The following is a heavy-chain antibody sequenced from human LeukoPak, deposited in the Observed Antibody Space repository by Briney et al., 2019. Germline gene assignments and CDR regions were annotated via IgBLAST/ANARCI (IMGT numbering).Heavy chain of an antibody. CDR1: GGTFSSYT. J-gene: IGHJ4*02. D-gene: IGHD2-15*01. V-gene: IGHV1-18*01. CDR3: ARDALQWDIVVVVAANPLDY. CDR2: ISAYNGNT. Sequence: GASVKVSCKASGGTFSSYTISWVRQAPGQGLEWMGWISAYNGNTNYAQKLQGRVTMTTDTSTSTAYMELRSLRSDDTAVYYCARDALQWDIVVVVAANPLDYWGQGTLVTVSS.